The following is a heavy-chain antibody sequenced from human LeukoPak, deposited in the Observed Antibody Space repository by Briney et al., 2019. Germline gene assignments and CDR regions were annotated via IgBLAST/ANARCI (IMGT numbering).Heavy chain of an antibody. J-gene: IGHJ6*02. CDR1: GGSFSGYY. CDR3: ASGDVVVPADTDITNSMDV. D-gene: IGHD2-2*01. Sequence: SETLSLTCAVYGGSFSGYYWSWIRQPPGKGLEWLGEINHSGSTNYNTSLKGRVTISVDTSKSQFSLKLSSVTAADTAVYYCASGDVVVPADTDITNSMDVWGQGTTVTVSS. V-gene: IGHV4-34*01. CDR2: INHSGST.